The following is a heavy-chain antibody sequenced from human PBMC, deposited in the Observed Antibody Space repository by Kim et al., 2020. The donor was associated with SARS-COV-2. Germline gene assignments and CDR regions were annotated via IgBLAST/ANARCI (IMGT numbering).Heavy chain of an antibody. Sequence: GGSLRLSCAVSGFTFSDHSLDWVRQAPGKGLEWVGRSKSKAYSYVTEYAASVEGRFSISRDDSKNTLYLQMNSLKPEDTAVYYCASIPARYGDLGQG. V-gene: IGHV3-72*01. J-gene: IGHJ1*01. CDR1: GFTFSDHS. CDR3: ASIPARYGD. CDR2: SKSKAYSYVT. D-gene: IGHD3-10*01.